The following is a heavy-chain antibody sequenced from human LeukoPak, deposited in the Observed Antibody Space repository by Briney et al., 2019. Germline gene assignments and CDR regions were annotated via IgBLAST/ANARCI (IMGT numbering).Heavy chain of an antibody. CDR2: INPNSGGT. J-gene: IGHJ6*03. CDR3: ARAPFWSGYRYYYYMDV. Sequence: ASVKVSCKASGYTFTGYYMHWVRQAPGQGLEWMGWINPNSGGTNYAQKFQGRVTITRNTSISTAYMELSSLRSEDTAVYYCARAPFWSGYRYYYYMDVWGKGTTVTVSS. D-gene: IGHD3-3*01. CDR1: GYTFTGYY. V-gene: IGHV1-2*02.